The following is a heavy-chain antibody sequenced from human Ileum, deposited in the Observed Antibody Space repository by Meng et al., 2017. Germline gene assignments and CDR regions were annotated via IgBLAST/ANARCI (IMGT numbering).Heavy chain of an antibody. D-gene: IGHD5-18*01. V-gene: IGHV3-74*01. CDR3: ARAVRDNYGNFDY. CDR1: GFTFSNYW. Sequence: GGSLRLSCAASGFTFSNYWMHWVRQAPGKGLVWVSRISPDGGTTSYADSVKGRFTISRDNAKNTLYLQMNSLRVEDTAVYSCARAVRDNYGNFDYWGQGTLVTVSS. CDR2: ISPDGGTT. J-gene: IGHJ4*02.